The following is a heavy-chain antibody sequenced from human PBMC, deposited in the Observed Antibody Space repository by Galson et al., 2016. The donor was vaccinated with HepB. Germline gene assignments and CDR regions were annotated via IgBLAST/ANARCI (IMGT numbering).Heavy chain of an antibody. CDR2: SGSSGSPI. D-gene: IGHD3-16*01. Sequence: SLRLSCAASGFTFSDHYIDWVRQAPGKGLEWISYSGSSGSPIYYADFVKGRFTISRDYAKSSLYLQMNSLRADDTAVYYCARGASPGFIDYWGRGTLVTVSS. CDR1: GFTFSDHY. CDR3: ARGASPGFIDY. J-gene: IGHJ4*02. V-gene: IGHV3-11*01.